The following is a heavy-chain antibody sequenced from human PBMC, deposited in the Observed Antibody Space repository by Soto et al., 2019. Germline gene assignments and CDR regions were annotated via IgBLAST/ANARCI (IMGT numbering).Heavy chain of an antibody. J-gene: IGHJ6*02. CDR2: IIPIFGTA. CDR1: GGTFSSYA. D-gene: IGHD6-13*01. CDR3: ASRGPSAAGEPFHYYGMDV. V-gene: IGHV1-69*06. Sequence: SVKVSCKASGGTFSSYAISWVRQAPGQGLEWMGGIIPIFGTANYAQKFQGRVTITADKSTSTAYMELSSLRSEDTAVYYCASRGPSAAGEPFHYYGMDVWGQATTVTVSS.